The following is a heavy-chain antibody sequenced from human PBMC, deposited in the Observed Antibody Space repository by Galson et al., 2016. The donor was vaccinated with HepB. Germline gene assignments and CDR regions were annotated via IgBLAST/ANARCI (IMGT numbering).Heavy chain of an antibody. J-gene: IGHJ4*02. Sequence: SVKVSCKASGYTFTNYNISWVRQAPGQGLEWMGWISPYNGDTNYTQKLQGRVTMTTDTSTRTAYMELTILRFDDPAVYFCARYSSTYLYYWGQGTLVTVSS. D-gene: IGHD2/OR15-2a*01. CDR1: GYTFTNYN. V-gene: IGHV1-18*01. CDR2: ISPYNGDT. CDR3: ARYSSTYLYY.